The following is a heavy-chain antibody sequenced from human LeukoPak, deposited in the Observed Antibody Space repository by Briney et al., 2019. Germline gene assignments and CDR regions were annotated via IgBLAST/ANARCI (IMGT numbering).Heavy chain of an antibody. CDR2: INPNSGGT. J-gene: IGHJ4*02. CDR3: ARDVGEYCSSMICYASDH. D-gene: IGHD2-2*01. Sequence: ASVKVSCKASGYTFTGYYIHWVRQAPGHGLEWMGWINPNSGGTNYAQKFQGRVTMTRDTSISTFYMELGRLRSDDTAVYYCARDVGEYCSSMICYASDHWGQGTLVTVSS. V-gene: IGHV1-2*02. CDR1: GYTFTGYY.